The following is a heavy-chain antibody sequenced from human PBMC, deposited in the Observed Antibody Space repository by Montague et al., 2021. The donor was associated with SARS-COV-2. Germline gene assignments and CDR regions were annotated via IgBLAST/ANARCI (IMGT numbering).Heavy chain of an antibody. Sequence: SETLSLTCTVSGDSINYYYWHWLRQSAAKGLEWIGRIYSSGNANYSPSLKSRVTKSVDTSQNQFSLKLNSLTAADTAVYYCARGDHPQSGSWYFFDTWGQGALVTVSS. CDR2: IYSSGNA. J-gene: IGHJ4*02. D-gene: IGHD6-13*01. V-gene: IGHV4-4*07. CDR3: ARGDHPQSGSWYFFDT. CDR1: GDSINYYY.